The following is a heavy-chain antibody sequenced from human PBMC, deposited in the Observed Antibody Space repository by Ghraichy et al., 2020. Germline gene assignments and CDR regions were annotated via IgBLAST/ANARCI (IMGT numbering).Heavy chain of an antibody. V-gene: IGHV4-34*01. CDR3: ARAPPATYDTSGYYPYVFYGMDV. Sequence: SQTLSLTCAVYGGSFSGYHWNWIRQPPGKGIEWIGEMNQSGSTNYNPSLKSRVTISVDMSKNQFSLKLSSVTAADTAVYYCARAPPATYDTSGYYPYVFYGMDVWGQGTTLTVSS. CDR2: MNQSGST. CDR1: GGSFSGYH. D-gene: IGHD3-22*01. J-gene: IGHJ6*02.